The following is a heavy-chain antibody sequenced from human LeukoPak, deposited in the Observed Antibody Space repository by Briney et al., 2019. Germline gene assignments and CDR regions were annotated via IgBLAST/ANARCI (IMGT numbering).Heavy chain of an antibody. V-gene: IGHV3-21*01. Sequence: PGRSLRLSCAASGFTFSSYAMHWVRQAPGKGLEWVSSISSSSSYIYYADSVKGRFTISRDNAKNSLYLQMNSLRAEDTAVYYCARVLRPAYDFWSGYHDGLHYGMDVWGQGTTVTVSS. CDR3: ARVLRPAYDFWSGYHDGLHYGMDV. J-gene: IGHJ6*02. CDR1: GFTFSSYA. CDR2: ISSSSSYI. D-gene: IGHD3-3*01.